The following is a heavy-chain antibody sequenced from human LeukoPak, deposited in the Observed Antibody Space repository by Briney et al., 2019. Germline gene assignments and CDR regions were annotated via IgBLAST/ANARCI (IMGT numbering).Heavy chain of an antibody. CDR3: ARGGGYIWDNYRHTVKPFVY. D-gene: IGHD3-16*02. Sequence: SETLSLTCADYGGSFSGYYWSSIRQPPGKGLEWIGEINQSGSTNYDPSLKSRVTVSIDTSKKQFSLKLTSVTAADTAVYYCARGGGYIWDNYRHTVKPFVYWGQGILVTVSS. J-gene: IGHJ4*02. CDR2: INQSGST. V-gene: IGHV4-34*01. CDR1: GGSFSGYY.